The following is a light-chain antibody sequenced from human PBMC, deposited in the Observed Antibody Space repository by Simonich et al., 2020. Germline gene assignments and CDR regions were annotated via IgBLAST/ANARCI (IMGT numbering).Light chain of an antibody. V-gene: IGLV1-51*01. Sequence: QSVLTQPPSVSAAPGQKVTISCSGSSSNIGNNYVSWYQQLPGTAPKLLIYNNNTRPSGMPVRFSGSKSGTSSTLGITGLQTGDEADYYCGTWDSSLSAVVFGGGTKLTVL. CDR1: SSNIGNNY. CDR3: GTWDSSLSAVV. CDR2: NNN. J-gene: IGLJ2*01.